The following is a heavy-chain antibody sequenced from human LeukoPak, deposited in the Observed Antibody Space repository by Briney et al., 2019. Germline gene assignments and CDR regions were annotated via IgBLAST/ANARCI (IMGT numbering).Heavy chain of an antibody. V-gene: IGHV5-51*01. J-gene: IGHJ4*02. CDR2: IYPSDSDT. CDR3: ARHYGRRLDY. CDR1: GYSFTTNW. Sequence: GESLKISCKGSGYSFTTNWIGWVRQMPGKGLEWMGIIYPSDSDTRYSPSFQGQVTISADKSITTAYLQWSSLKASGTAMYYCARHYGRRLDYWGQGTLVIVSS. D-gene: IGHD3-16*01.